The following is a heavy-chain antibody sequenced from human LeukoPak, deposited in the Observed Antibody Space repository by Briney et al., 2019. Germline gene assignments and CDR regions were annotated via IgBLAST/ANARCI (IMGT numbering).Heavy chain of an antibody. V-gene: IGHV3-33*01. CDR1: GFTFSSYG. CDR3: ASSGSYRFDY. D-gene: IGHD1-26*01. CDR2: IWYDGSNK. Sequence: GGSLRLSCAESGFTFSSYGMHWVRQAPGKGLEWVAVIWYDGSNKYYADSVKGRFTISRDNSKNTLYLQMNSLRAEDTAVYYCASSGSYRFDYWGQGTLVTVSS. J-gene: IGHJ4*02.